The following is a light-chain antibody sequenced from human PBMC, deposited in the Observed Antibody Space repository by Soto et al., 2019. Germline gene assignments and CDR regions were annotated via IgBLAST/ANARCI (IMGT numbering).Light chain of an antibody. CDR2: GSS. V-gene: IGKV3-20*01. CDR3: QQFGGSPMYI. CDR1: QSVSNNY. Sequence: EMVLTQSPGTLSLSPGETATLSCRASQSVSNNYLAWYQQKPGQAPRLLIYGSSSMATGIPDRFTGSGSGTDFTLTITRLEPEDFAVYYCQQFGGSPMYIFGQGTKLEI. J-gene: IGKJ2*01.